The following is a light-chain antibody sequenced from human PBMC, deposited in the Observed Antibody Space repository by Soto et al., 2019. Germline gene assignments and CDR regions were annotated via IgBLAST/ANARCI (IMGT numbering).Light chain of an antibody. Sequence: DIPMTQSPSSLSASVGDRVTITCRASQSISKXXXWFQQKPGKAPKLLIYATSSLQXXVXSXFXXXXXXXXXXXXISSLQPEDFATYYCQQSDSTPPWTFGQGTKVEIK. V-gene: IGKV1-39*01. CDR2: ATS. CDR3: QQSDSTPPWT. CDR1: QSISKX. J-gene: IGKJ1*01.